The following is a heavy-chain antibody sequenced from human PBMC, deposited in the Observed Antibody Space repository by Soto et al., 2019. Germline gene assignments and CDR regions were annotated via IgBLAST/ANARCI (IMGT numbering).Heavy chain of an antibody. J-gene: IGHJ5*02. CDR2: INPNSGGT. V-gene: IGHV1-2*02. Sequence: QVQRVQSGAEVKKPGASVKVSCKASGYTFTGYYMHWVRQAPGQGLEWMGWINPNSGGTNYAQKFQGRVTMTRDTSISTAYMELSRLRSDDTAVYYCARGPQPLSSWRNWFDPWGQGTLVTVSS. CDR1: GYTFTGYY. CDR3: ARGPQPLSSWRNWFDP. D-gene: IGHD6-13*01.